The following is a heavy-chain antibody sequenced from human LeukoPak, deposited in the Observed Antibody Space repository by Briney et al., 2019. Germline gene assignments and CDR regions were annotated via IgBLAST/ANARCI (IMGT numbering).Heavy chain of an antibody. CDR2: IKQDGSEK. J-gene: IGHJ3*02. CDR1: GFTFSSYW. V-gene: IGHV3-7*01. D-gene: IGHD6-19*01. CDR3: AGYSSGWFGSSDI. Sequence: GGSLRLSCAASGFTFSSYWMRWVRQAPGKGLGWVANIKQDGSEKYYVDSVKGRFTISRDNAKNSLYLQMSSLRAEDTAVYYCAGYSSGWFGSSDIWGQGTMVTVSS.